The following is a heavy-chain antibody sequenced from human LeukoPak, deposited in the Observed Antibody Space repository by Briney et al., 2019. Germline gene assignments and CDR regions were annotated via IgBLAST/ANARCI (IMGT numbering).Heavy chain of an antibody. Sequence: GSLRLSCAASGFTISNAWMSWVRQAPGKGLEWVGRIKSKTDGGTKDYAAPVKDSFTISRDDSKTTLYLKINSLKTEDTAVYYCTADQIQVTMVRGDTYYYYVDVWGKGTTVTVSS. CDR2: IKSKTDGGTK. CDR1: GFTISNAW. V-gene: IGHV3-15*01. D-gene: IGHD3-10*01. J-gene: IGHJ6*03. CDR3: TADQIQVTMVRGDTYYYYVDV.